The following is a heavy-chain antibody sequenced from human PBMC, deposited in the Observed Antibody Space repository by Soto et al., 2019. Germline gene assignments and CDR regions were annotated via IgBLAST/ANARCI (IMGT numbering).Heavy chain of an antibody. CDR2: TSHDGSNN. D-gene: IGHD1-26*01. CDR1: GFTLSGYS. CDR3: VRDTKLVATTDYSSYRLDF. V-gene: IGHV3-30-3*01. J-gene: IGHJ6*02. Sequence: GRSMRLSFAAYGFTLSGYSMHWVRQAPGKGLEWVAVTSHDGSNNYYADSVKGRFTISRDNSKNTLYLQMDGLRPEDTAVYFGVRDTKLVATTDYSSYRLDFRGQGTTVTVYS.